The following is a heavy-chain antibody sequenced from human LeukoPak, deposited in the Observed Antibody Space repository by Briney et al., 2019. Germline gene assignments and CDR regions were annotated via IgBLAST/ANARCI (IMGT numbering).Heavy chain of an antibody. D-gene: IGHD6-19*01. CDR1: GFTFSSYG. Sequence: GRSLRLSCAASGFTFSSYGMHWVRQAPGKGLEWVANIKQDGSERNYVDSVKGRFTISRDNAKNSLYLQMNTLRDEDTAVYYCATGAGCGYWGQGTLVTVSS. V-gene: IGHV3-7*03. CDR2: IKQDGSER. CDR3: ATGAGCGY. J-gene: IGHJ4*02.